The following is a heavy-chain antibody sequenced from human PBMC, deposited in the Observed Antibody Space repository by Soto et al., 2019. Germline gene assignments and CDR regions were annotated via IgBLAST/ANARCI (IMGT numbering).Heavy chain of an antibody. V-gene: IGHV4-59*01. J-gene: IGHJ3*02. CDR2: IYYSGST. CDR1: GGSISSYY. D-gene: IGHD2-21*01. CDR3: ARNEMAIIGGDAFDI. Sequence: SETLSLTCTVSGGSISSYYWSWIRQPPGKGLEWIGYIYYSGSTNYNPSLKSRVTISVDTSKNQFSLKLSSVTAADTAVYYCARNEMAIIGGDAFDIWGQGTMVTVSS.